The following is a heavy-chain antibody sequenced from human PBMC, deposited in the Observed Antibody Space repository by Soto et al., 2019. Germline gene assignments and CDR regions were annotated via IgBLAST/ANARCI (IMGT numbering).Heavy chain of an antibody. CDR3: ARVPQAPPPTVTTSLWHYYYGMDV. V-gene: IGHV1-18*04. D-gene: IGHD4-17*01. Sequence: VASVKVSCKASGYTFTSYGISWVRQAPGQGLEWMGWISAYNGNTNYAQKLQGRVTMTTDTSTSTAYMELRSLRSDDTAVYYCARVPQAPPPTVTTSLWHYYYGMDVWGQGTTVTVSS. CDR1: GYTFTSYG. CDR2: ISAYNGNT. J-gene: IGHJ6*02.